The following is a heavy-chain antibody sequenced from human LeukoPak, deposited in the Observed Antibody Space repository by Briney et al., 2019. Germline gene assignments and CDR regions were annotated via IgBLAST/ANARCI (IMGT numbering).Heavy chain of an antibody. CDR3: ARVPSTGYDWLSAGY. D-gene: IGHD3-16*01. J-gene: IGHJ4*02. Sequence: GGSLRLSCAASGMTFSTFSMDWVRQAPGKGLEWVSTVSTSGGSTIYADSVKGRFTISRDNSKNTLYLQMNSLRAEDTAVYYCARVPSTGYDWLSAGYWGQGTLVTVSS. CDR1: GMTFSTFS. V-gene: IGHV3-23*01. CDR2: VSTSGGST.